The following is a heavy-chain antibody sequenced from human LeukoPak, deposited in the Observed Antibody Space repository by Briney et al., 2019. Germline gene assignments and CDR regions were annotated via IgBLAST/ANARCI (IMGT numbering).Heavy chain of an antibody. CDR3: ARAERGSYDFDY. V-gene: IGHV4-59*01. CDR1: GGSISSYY. D-gene: IGHD1-26*01. Sequence: SETLSLTCTVSGGSISSYYWSWIRQPPGKGLEWIGYIYYSGSTNYNPTLKSRVTISVDTSKNQFSLKLSSVTAADTAVYYCARAERGSYDFDYWGQGTLVTVSS. CDR2: IYYSGST. J-gene: IGHJ4*02.